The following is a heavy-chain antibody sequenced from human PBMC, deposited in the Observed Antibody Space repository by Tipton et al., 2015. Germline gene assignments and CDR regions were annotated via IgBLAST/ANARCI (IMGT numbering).Heavy chain of an antibody. V-gene: IGHV4-61*01. Sequence: TLSLTCTVSGASVSSGPYYWSWIRQPPGKGLQWIGYISYTETSHYNPSLKSRVTISVDTSKTQFSLKMSSVTASDTAVYYCARARGRHGGLFDSWGQGILVTVSS. CDR2: ISYTETS. CDR1: GASVSSGPYY. J-gene: IGHJ4*02. D-gene: IGHD4-23*01. CDR3: ARARGRHGGLFDS.